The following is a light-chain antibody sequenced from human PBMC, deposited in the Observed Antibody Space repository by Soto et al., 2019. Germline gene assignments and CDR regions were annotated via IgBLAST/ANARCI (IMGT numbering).Light chain of an antibody. V-gene: IGLV2-14*01. J-gene: IGLJ1*01. CDR1: SSDVGGYIY. CDR3: SSYTSSSTLV. CDR2: EVS. Sequence: QSVLTQPASVSGSPGQSITISCTGTSSDVGGYIYVSWYQQHPGKAPKLMIYEVSNRPSGVSNRFSGSKSGNTASLTISGLQAEDEADYYCSSYTSSSTLVFGTGTKLTVL.